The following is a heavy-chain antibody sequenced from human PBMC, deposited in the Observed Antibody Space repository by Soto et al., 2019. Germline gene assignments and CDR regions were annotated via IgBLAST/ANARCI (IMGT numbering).Heavy chain of an antibody. D-gene: IGHD3-16*01. V-gene: IGHV4-38-2*02. CDR1: GYSISNGYY. J-gene: IGHJ4*02. Sequence: SETLSLTCIVSGYSISNGYYWDWIRQPPGKRLEWIGSIYPTGTTYYNPSLRSRVTISVDTSKNQFSLRLTSVTAADTAVYYCARDESYALNYLILWGPGTSLTVSS. CDR3: ARDESYALNYLIL. CDR2: IYPTGTT.